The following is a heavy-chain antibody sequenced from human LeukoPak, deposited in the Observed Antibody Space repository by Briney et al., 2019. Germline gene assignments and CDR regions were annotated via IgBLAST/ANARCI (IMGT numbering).Heavy chain of an antibody. V-gene: IGHV3-7*03. CDR1: GFTFSSYW. J-gene: IGHJ5*02. Sequence: GGSLSLSCAASGFTFSSYWMSWVRQAPGKGLEWVANIKQDGSEKYYVDSVKGGFTISRDNAKNSLYLQMNSLRAEDTAVYYCARSLYYYGSGSRRFDPWGQGTLVTVSS. D-gene: IGHD3-10*01. CDR2: IKQDGSEK. CDR3: ARSLYYYGSGSRRFDP.